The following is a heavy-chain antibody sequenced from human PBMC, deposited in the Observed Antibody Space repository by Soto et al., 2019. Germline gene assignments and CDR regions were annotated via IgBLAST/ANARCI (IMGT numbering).Heavy chain of an antibody. CDR2: RSYDGSNK. D-gene: IGHD6-13*01. V-gene: IGHV3-30*04. J-gene: IGHJ6*02. Sequence: GGSLRLSCAASGFTFSSYAMHWVRQAPGKGLEWVAVRSYDGSNKYYADSVKGRFTISRDNSKNTLYLQMNSLRAEDTAVYYCARDQHRSFRQNYYGMDVWGQGTTVTVSS. CDR3: ARDQHRSFRQNYYGMDV. CDR1: GFTFSSYA.